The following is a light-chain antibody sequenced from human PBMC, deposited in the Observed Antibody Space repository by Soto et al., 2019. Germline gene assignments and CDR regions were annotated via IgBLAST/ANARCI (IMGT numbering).Light chain of an antibody. V-gene: IGKV3-20*01. Sequence: EIVLTESPATLSLSPGERATLSCRASQSVSSYLAWYQQKPGQAPRLLIYGASSRATGIPDRFSGSGSGTDFTLTISRLEPEDFAVYYCHQYVSSWTFGQGTKVHIK. CDR2: GAS. CDR3: HQYVSSWT. CDR1: QSVSSY. J-gene: IGKJ1*01.